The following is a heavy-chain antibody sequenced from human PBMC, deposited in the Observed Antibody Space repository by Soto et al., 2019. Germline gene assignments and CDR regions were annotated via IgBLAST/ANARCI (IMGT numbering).Heavy chain of an antibody. CDR2: ISSDGSNE. CDR1: GFTFSTYG. J-gene: IGHJ4*02. D-gene: IGHD3-22*01. CDR3: AKTITTYSGDSRGRGALVDY. Sequence: QVQLVESGGGVVQPGRSLRLSCAASGFTFSTYGMHWVRQPPGKGLEWVAVISSDGSNEHYADPVKGRFTISSDNSKNTLYLQMNSLRVEDTAVYYCAKTITTYSGDSRGRGALVDYWGQGTLVTVSS. V-gene: IGHV3-30*18.